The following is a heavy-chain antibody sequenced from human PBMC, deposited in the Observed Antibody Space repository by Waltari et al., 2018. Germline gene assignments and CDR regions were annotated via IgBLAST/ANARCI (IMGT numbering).Heavy chain of an antibody. Sequence: QVQLQQWGAGLLKPSEPLSLTCAVYGGSFSGYYWSWIRQPPGKGLEWIGEINHSGSPNYNPPLKSRVTISVDTSKNQFSLKLSSVTAADTAVYYCARKVKERFLEWLNYYYYYYMDVWGKGTTVTVSS. D-gene: IGHD3-3*01. CDR2: INHSGSP. J-gene: IGHJ6*03. CDR1: GGSFSGYY. V-gene: IGHV4-34*01. CDR3: ARKVKERFLEWLNYYYYYYMDV.